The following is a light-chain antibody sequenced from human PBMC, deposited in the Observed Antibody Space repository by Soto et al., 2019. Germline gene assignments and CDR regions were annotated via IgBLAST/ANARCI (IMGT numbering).Light chain of an antibody. CDR2: QAS. V-gene: IGKV1-5*03. CDR3: QLYNDYSYT. CDR1: PSVSGW. Sequence: DIQMTQSPSTLSASVGDRVAITCRASPSVSGWLAWYQQKPGKVPKLLIYQASTLEDGVPSRFSGSGSGTEFTLTISSLQPDDSATYYCQLYNDYSYTFGPGTNLEIK. J-gene: IGKJ2*01.